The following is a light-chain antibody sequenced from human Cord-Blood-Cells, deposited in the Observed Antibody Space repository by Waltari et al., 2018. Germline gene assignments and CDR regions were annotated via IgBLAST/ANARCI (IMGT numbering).Light chain of an antibody. Sequence: DIVLTPSSATPSLFPGEGATLSCRASQSVSSYLAWYQQKPGQAPRLLIYDASNRATGIPARFSGSGSGTDFTLTISSLEPEDFAVYYCQQRSNWPLTFGGGTKVEIK. CDR3: QQRSNWPLT. V-gene: IGKV3-11*01. J-gene: IGKJ4*01. CDR1: QSVSSY. CDR2: DAS.